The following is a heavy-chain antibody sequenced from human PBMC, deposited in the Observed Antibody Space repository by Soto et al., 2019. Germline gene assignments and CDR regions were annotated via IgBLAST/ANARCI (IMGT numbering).Heavy chain of an antibody. J-gene: IGHJ5*02. Sequence: ASVKVSCKASGYTFTNSGIIWVRQAPGQGLEWMGWISAYNGNTNYAQKLQGRVTITRDTSASTAYMELSSLRSEDTAVYYCARDTGRTPNWFDPWGQGTLVTVSS. CDR1: GYTFTNSG. CDR2: ISAYNGNT. CDR3: ARDTGRTPNWFDP. V-gene: IGHV1-18*01. D-gene: IGHD2-2*01.